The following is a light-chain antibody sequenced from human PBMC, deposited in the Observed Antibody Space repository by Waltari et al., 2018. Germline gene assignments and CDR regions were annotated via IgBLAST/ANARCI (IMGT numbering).Light chain of an antibody. CDR2: EVS. J-gene: IGLJ2*01. CDR3: GSYRSGGTLV. CDR1: SSDIGGYNG. V-gene: IGLV2-8*02. Sequence: QSALTPPPPVSKSLGQSVTISCTGTSSDIGGYNGVPWYQQHSGTAPRLLIYEVSKRPSGVSDRFSGSKSGNTASLTISGLQAEDETDYYCGSYRSGGTLVFGGGTRLTVL.